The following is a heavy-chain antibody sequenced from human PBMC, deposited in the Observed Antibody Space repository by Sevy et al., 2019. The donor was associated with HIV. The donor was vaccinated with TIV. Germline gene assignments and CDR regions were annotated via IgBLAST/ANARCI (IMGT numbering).Heavy chain of an antibody. J-gene: IGHJ5*02. CDR3: AKEGYYYDSRTKDWFDP. D-gene: IGHD3-22*01. CDR1: GFNLSPYG. Sequence: GGSLRLSCVASGFNLSPYGMHWLRQAPGKGLEWVAVIGADGTKKDYVDSVKGRFIISRDNSKNTMYLQMNTMRGEDTAVYYCAKEGYYYDSRTKDWFDPWGQGTLVTVSS. CDR2: IGADGTKK. V-gene: IGHV3-33*03.